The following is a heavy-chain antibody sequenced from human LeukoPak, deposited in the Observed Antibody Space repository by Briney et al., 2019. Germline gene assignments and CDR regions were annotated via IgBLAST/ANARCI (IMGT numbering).Heavy chain of an antibody. CDR2: IYYSGST. J-gene: IGHJ5*02. Sequence: SEALSLTCTVSGGSISSYYWSWIRQPPGKGLEWIGYIYYSGSTNYNPSLKSRVTMSVDTSKNKFSLKLSSVTAADTAVYYCARDSGTTGEVKFDPWGQGTLVTVSS. D-gene: IGHD3-10*01. V-gene: IGHV4-59*12. CDR1: GGSISSYY. CDR3: ARDSGTTGEVKFDP.